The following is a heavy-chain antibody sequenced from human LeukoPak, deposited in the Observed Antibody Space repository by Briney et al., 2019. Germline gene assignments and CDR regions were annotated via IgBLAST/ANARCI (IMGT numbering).Heavy chain of an antibody. V-gene: IGHV3-20*04. Sequence: PGGSLRLSCAASGFTFDDYGMNWVRQVPGKGLEWISGINWNGDDIGYADSVKGRFTISRDNAKNSLYLQMNSLRAEDTALYYCARDFRKAAAGTTFRGDAAWFDPWGQGTLVTVSS. CDR1: GFTFDDYG. CDR3: ARDFRKAAAGTTFRGDAAWFDP. D-gene: IGHD6-13*01. J-gene: IGHJ5*02. CDR2: INWNGDDI.